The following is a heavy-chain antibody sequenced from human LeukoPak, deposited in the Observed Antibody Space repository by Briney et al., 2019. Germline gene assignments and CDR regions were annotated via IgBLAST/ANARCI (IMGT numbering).Heavy chain of an antibody. CDR1: GFTVSSNY. CDR2: IYSGDST. D-gene: IGHD3-10*01. Sequence: PGGSLRLSCAASGFTVSSNYMSWVRQAPGKGLEWVSVIYSGDSTYYADSMKGRFTISRDNSKNTLYLQMNSLRAEDTAVYYCAGELFGDDAFDIWGQGTMVTVSS. J-gene: IGHJ3*02. CDR3: AGELFGDDAFDI. V-gene: IGHV3-66*01.